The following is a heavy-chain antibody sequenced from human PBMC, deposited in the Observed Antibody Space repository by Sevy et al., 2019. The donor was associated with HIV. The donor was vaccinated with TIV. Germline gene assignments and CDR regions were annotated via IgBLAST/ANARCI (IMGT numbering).Heavy chain of an antibody. V-gene: IGHV3-7*01. CDR1: GFTFSSYW. CDR2: IKQDGSEK. D-gene: IGHD2-2*01. J-gene: IGHJ4*02. CDR3: ARADIVVVPGATNFDY. Sequence: GGSLRLSCAASGFTFSSYWMSWVRQAPGKGLEWVANIKQDGSEKYYVDSVKGRLTISRDNAKNSLYLQMNSLRAEDTAVYYCARADIVVVPGATNFDYWGQRTLVTVSS.